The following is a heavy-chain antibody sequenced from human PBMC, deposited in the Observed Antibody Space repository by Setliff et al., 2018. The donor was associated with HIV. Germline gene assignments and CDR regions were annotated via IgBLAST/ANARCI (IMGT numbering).Heavy chain of an antibody. CDR1: GGTFSSYR. CDR3: AREGITMVRGLIIHYYYSGMDV. V-gene: IGHV1-69*13. Sequence: SVKVSCKASGGTFSSYRISWVRQAPGQGLEYMGGVIPGLGTAHYAQRFQGRVTITADESTSTVYMDLSSLRSEDTAVYYCAREGITMVRGLIIHYYYSGMDVWGQGTTVTVSS. J-gene: IGHJ6*02. CDR2: VIPGLGTA. D-gene: IGHD3-10*01.